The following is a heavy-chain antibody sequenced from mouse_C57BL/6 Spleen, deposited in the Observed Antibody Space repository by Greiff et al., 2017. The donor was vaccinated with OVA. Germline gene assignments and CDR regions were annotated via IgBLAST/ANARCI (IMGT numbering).Heavy chain of an antibody. V-gene: IGHV1-50*01. CDR2: IDPSDSYT. D-gene: IGHD3-2*02. CDR3: ARERGDSSGPFDY. Sequence: QVQLQQPGAELVKPGASVKLSCKASGYTFTSYWMQWVKQRPGQGLEWIGEIDPSDSYTNYNQKFKGKATLTVDTSSSTAYMQLSSLTSEDSAVYYCARERGDSSGPFDYWGQGTTLTVSS. J-gene: IGHJ2*01. CDR1: GYTFTSYW.